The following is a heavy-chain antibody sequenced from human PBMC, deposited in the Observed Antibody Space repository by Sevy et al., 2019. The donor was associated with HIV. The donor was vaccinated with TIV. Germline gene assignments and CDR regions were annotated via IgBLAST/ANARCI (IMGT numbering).Heavy chain of an antibody. Sequence: GESLKISCKGSLYSFSNYWIGWVRQMPGKGLGLMGIIYPSDSYTRYSPSFQGQVTISADKSINTAYLQWSSLKASDTAMYYCARGARGTLPAYYYYGMDVWGQGTMVTVSS. CDR1: LYSFSNYW. CDR3: ARGARGTLPAYYYYGMDV. J-gene: IGHJ6*02. CDR2: IYPSDSYT. D-gene: IGHD1-1*01. V-gene: IGHV5-51*01.